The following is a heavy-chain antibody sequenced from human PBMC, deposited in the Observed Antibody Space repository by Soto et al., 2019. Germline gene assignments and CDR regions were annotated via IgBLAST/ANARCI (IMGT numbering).Heavy chain of an antibody. CDR3: ARQYQGHYDFWRGTRTGCFDP. CDR1: GGSISSSSYY. Sequence: SETLSLTCTVSGGSISSSSYYWGWIRQPPGKGLEWIGSIYYSGSTYYNPSLKSRVTISVDTSKNQFSLKLSSVTAADTAVYYCARQYQGHYDFWRGTRTGCFDPWGQGTLVTVSS. D-gene: IGHD3-3*01. CDR2: IYYSGST. J-gene: IGHJ5*02. V-gene: IGHV4-39*01.